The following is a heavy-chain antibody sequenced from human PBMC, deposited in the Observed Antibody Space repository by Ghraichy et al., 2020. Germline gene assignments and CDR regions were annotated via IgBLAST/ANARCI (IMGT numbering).Heavy chain of an antibody. D-gene: IGHD3-22*01. CDR3: ARDNPDSSVAFDI. CDR2: IWHDGSNK. CDR1: GFTFSSYG. V-gene: IGHV3-33*01. J-gene: IGHJ3*02. Sequence: SCAASGFTFSSYGMHWVRQAPGKGLEWVAVIWHDGSNKYYADSVKGRFTISRDNSKNTLYLQMNSLRAEDTAVYYCARDNPDSSVAFDIWGQGTMVTVSS.